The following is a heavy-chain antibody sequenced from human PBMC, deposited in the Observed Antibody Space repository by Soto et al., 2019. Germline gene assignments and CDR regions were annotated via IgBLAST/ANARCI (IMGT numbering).Heavy chain of an antibody. D-gene: IGHD2-8*02. Sequence: QVQLVQSGAEVKKTGSSVKVSCKASGGTFSIYGFSWVRQAPGQGPEWIGGIIPILTTPNYAQKFQGRVTIVADGSTTMVYMELSSLKFEDTAVYYCATSVGIAPTGEDGMDVWGQGASVTVSS. CDR2: IIPILTTP. V-gene: IGHV1-69*01. CDR3: ATSVGIAPTGEDGMDV. J-gene: IGHJ6*02. CDR1: GGTFSIYG.